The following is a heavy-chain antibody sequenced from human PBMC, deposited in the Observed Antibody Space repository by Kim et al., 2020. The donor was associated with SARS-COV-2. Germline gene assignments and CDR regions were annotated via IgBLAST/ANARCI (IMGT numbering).Heavy chain of an antibody. Sequence: SETLSLTCAVSGGSFRDYYWIWIRQPPGKGLELIGEINYSETTNYNPSLKSRVTISIDTSKNQFSLKMTSVTAADTAVYYCARGGHPGYGYIRYYHYIDGWNKAASVTLS. CDR3: ARGGHPGYGYIRYYHYIDG. CDR1: GGSFRDYY. J-gene: IGHJ6*03. CDR2: INYSETT. D-gene: IGHD5-18*01. V-gene: IGHV4-34*01.